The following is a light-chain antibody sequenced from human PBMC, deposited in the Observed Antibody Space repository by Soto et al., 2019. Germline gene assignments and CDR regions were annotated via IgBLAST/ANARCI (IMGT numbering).Light chain of an antibody. Sequence: QSALTQPASVSGSPGQSITISCTGTSSDVGGYNYVSWYQQHPGKAPKLMIYEVSNRPSGVSNRFSGSKSGNTASLTISGLQAEDAAYYYCSSYTSSSTLVFGTGTKLTVL. CDR1: SSDVGGYNY. V-gene: IGLV2-14*01. J-gene: IGLJ1*01. CDR2: EVS. CDR3: SSYTSSSTLV.